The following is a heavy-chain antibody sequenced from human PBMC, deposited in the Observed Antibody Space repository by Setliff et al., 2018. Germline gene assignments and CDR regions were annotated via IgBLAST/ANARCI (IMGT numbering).Heavy chain of an antibody. CDR2: IYHGGDT. D-gene: IGHD1-1*01. Sequence: PSETLSLTCTVSGGSINSGVYYWGWIRQPPGKGLEWIGRIYHGGDTYYNASLKSRLTISVDTSKNQFSLKLRSVTAAYTAVYYCARTGTYRYFDYWGQGALVTVSS. CDR1: GGSINSGVYY. V-gene: IGHV4-39*01. CDR3: ARTGTYRYFDY. J-gene: IGHJ4*02.